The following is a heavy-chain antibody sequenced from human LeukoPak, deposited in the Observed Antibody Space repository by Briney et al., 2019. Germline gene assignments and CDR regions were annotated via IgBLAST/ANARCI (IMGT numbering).Heavy chain of an antibody. D-gene: IGHD5-24*01. V-gene: IGHV4-61*05. CDR3: ARGSKWLPFDY. CDR1: GGSISSSSYY. Sequence: SETLSLTCTVSGGSISSSSYYWGWIRQPPGKGLEWIGYIYYSGSTNYNPSLKSRVTISVDTSKNQFSLKLSSVTAADTAVYYCARGSKWLPFDYWGQGTLVTVSS. CDR2: IYYSGST. J-gene: IGHJ4*02.